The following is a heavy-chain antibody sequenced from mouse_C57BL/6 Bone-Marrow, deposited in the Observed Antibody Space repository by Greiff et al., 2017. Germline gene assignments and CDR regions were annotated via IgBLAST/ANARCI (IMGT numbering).Heavy chain of an antibody. Sequence: QVLLQQPGTELVKPGASVKLSCKASGYTFTSYWMHWVKQRPGQGLEWIGNINPSNGGTNYNEKFKSKVTLTVDKSYSTAYMQLSSLTSEDSAVYYCARSGNWGPFAYWGQGTLVNVSA. CDR3: ARSGNWGPFAY. CDR1: GYTFTSYW. CDR2: INPSNGGT. D-gene: IGHD4-1*01. J-gene: IGHJ3*01. V-gene: IGHV1-53*01.